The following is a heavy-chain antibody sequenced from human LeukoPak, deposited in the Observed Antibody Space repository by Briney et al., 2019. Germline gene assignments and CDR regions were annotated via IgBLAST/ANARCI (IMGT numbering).Heavy chain of an antibody. CDR3: AKLLWFGELFSGPNWFDP. D-gene: IGHD3-10*01. J-gene: IGHJ5*02. Sequence: GGSLRPSCAASGFTFSSYAMSWVRQAPGKGLEWVSAISGSGGSTYYADSVKGRFTISRDNSKNTLYLQMNSLRAEDTAVYYCAKLLWFGELFSGPNWFDPWGQGTLVTVSS. CDR1: GFTFSSYA. CDR2: ISGSGGST. V-gene: IGHV3-23*01.